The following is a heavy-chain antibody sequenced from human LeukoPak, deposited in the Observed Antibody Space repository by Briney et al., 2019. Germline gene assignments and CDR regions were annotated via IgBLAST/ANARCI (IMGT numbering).Heavy chain of an antibody. CDR1: GFTFDTHG. J-gene: IGHJ4*02. CDR2: IWFDGSVR. Sequence: GGSLRPSCATSGFTFDTHGMHWVRQAPGKGLEWVAAIWFDGSVRHYSDAVKGRFTISRDNSLNTLYLQMNSLRVEDTAMYYCARDLLSYYGLGSHQHFDYWGQGTLVTVSS. V-gene: IGHV3-33*08. CDR3: ARDLLSYYGLGSHQHFDY. D-gene: IGHD3-10*01.